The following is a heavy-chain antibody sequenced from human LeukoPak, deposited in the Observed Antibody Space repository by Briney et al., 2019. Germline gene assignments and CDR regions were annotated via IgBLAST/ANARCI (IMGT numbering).Heavy chain of an antibody. CDR1: GGSISSYY. CDR2: IYYSGST. V-gene: IGHV4-59*01. J-gene: IGHJ6*03. CDR3: ARGPTERDMDV. D-gene: IGHD4-11*01. Sequence: TSETLSLTCTVSGGSISSYYWSWIRQPPGKGLEWIGYIYYSGSTNYNPSLKSRVTISVDTSKNQFSLKLNSVTAADTAVYYCARGPTERDMDVWGKGTTVTVSS.